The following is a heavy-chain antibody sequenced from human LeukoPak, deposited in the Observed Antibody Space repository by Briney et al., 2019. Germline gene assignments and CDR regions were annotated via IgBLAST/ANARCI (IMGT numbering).Heavy chain of an antibody. J-gene: IGHJ4*02. Sequence: GGSLRLSCAASGFTFSSYSMNWVRQAPGKGLEWVSYISSSSSTIYYADSVKGRFTISRDNAKNSLYLQMNSLRAEDTAVYYCARYTTMVRGMYWGQGTLVTVSS. CDR1: GFTFSSYS. CDR2: ISSSSSTI. V-gene: IGHV3-48*01. CDR3: ARYTTMVRGMY. D-gene: IGHD3-10*01.